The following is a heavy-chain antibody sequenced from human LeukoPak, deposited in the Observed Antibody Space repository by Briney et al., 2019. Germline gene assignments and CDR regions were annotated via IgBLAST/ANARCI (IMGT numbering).Heavy chain of an antibody. CDR2: ISDSGSST. CDR3: AKDVRPYYYTMDV. V-gene: IGHV3-23*01. J-gene: IGHJ6*02. CDR1: GFTFRSNA. Sequence: PGGSLRLSCAASGFTFRSNAMSWVRQAPGKGLEWVSTISDSGSSTYHADSVKGRFTISRDNSKNTPYLQMNSLRAEDTALYYCAKDVRPYYYTMDVWGQGTTVTVSS.